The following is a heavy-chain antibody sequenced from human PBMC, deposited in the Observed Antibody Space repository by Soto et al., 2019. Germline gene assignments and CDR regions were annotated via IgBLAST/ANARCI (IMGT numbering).Heavy chain of an antibody. CDR1: GGTSTIYT. CDR3: ATENYGAGRVGVYD. J-gene: IGHJ4*02. V-gene: IGHV1-69*08. Sequence: QVPLVQSGAELKQPGSSVKVSCEASGGTSTIYTITWVRQAPGQGLAWMGRIVPMLGITNYARNFQDRLTITADQSKGTVYMELSSLRFEDTALYYCATENYGAGRVGVYDWGQGTQVTVSS. CDR2: IVPMLGIT. D-gene: IGHD1-7*01.